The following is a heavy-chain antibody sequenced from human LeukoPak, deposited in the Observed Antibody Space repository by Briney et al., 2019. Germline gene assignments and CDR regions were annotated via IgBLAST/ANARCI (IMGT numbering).Heavy chain of an antibody. CDR1: GDSVSRNDAA. Sequence: SQTLSLTCAISGDSVSRNDAAWNWIRQSPSRGLEWLGRTYYRSKWYNDYAVSVKSRIAISADTSGNQFSLQLNAVTPEDTAVYYCAGGYDLHYWGQGIPVTVSS. D-gene: IGHD3-22*01. CDR3: AGGYDLHY. V-gene: IGHV6-1*01. J-gene: IGHJ4*02. CDR2: TYYRSKWYN.